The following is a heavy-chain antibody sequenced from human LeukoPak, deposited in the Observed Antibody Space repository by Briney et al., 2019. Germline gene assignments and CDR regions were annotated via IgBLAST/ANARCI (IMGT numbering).Heavy chain of an antibody. V-gene: IGHV3-23*01. Sequence: PAGSLTLFCAASGFTVSSNYMSWVRQAPGKALEWVSVISGSGGSTYYADYEKRRHPYPRDNSKNPLYMQMNSLRAEDTAVYYCARGYGGNSLGPFFDYWGQGTL. CDR1: GFTVSSNY. J-gene: IGHJ4*02. CDR2: ISGSGGST. CDR3: ARGYGGNSLGPFFDY. D-gene: IGHD4-23*01.